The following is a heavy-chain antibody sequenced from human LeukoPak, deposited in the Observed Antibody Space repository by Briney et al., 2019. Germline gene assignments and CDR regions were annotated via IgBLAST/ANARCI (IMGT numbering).Heavy chain of an antibody. D-gene: IGHD1-1*01. Sequence: PSETLSLTCAVYGGSFSGYYWSWIRQPPGKGLEWIGEINHSGSTNDNPSLKSRVTISVDTSKNQFSLKLSSVTAADMAVYYCTRAVNVEYTGMDVWGQGTTVTVSS. V-gene: IGHV4-34*01. CDR2: INHSGST. J-gene: IGHJ6*02. CDR1: GGSFSGYY. CDR3: TRAVNVEYTGMDV.